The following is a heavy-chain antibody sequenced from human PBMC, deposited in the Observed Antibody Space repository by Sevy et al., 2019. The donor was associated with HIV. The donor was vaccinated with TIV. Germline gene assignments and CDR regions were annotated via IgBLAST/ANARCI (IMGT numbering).Heavy chain of an antibody. CDR2: ISGSGNTI. CDR1: GFIFSDYY. CDR3: ARAGGSWALRY. D-gene: IGHD1-26*01. J-gene: IGHJ4*02. Sequence: GGSLRLSCAASGFIFSDYYMSWIRQAPGKGLEWVSYISGSGNTISYTDSVKGRFTISRENAKDSLYLQMNSLRAEDTAVYYCARAGGSWALRYWGQGSLVTVSS. V-gene: IGHV3-11*01.